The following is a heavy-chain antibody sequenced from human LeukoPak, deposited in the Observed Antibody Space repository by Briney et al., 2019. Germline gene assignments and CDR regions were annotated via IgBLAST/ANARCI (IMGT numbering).Heavy chain of an antibody. CDR1: GGTFSSYA. Sequence: SVKVSCKASGGTFSSYAISWVRQAPGQGLELMGRIIPIFGTANYAQKFQGRVTITTDESTSTAYMELSSLRSEDTAVYYCARDLGIVVVITKGHAFVIWGQGTMVTVSS. V-gene: IGHV1-69*05. CDR2: IIPIFGTA. J-gene: IGHJ3*02. D-gene: IGHD3-22*01. CDR3: ARDLGIVVVITKGHAFVI.